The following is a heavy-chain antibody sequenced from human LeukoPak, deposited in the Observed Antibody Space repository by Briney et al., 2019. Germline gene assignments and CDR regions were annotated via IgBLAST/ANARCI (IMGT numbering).Heavy chain of an antibody. CDR2: INSDGRTT. V-gene: IGHV3-74*01. CDR1: GFTFDDYA. J-gene: IGHJ2*01. Sequence: GGSLRLSCAASGFTFDDYAMHWVRQAPGKGLVWVSRINSDGRTTNYADSVKGRFTISRDNAKNTLYLQMKSLRAEDTAVYYCARAPENYDVLTGYYGWYFDLWGRGALVTVSS. CDR3: ARAPENYDVLTGYYGWYFDL. D-gene: IGHD3-9*01.